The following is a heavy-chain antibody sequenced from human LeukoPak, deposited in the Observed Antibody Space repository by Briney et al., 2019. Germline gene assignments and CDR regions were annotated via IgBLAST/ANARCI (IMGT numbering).Heavy chain of an antibody. J-gene: IGHJ6*03. CDR1: GFTFSSYS. V-gene: IGHV3-21*01. D-gene: IGHD6-13*01. Sequence: GGSLRLSCAASGFTFSSYSMNWVRQAPGKGLEWVSSISSSSSYVYYADSVKGRFTISRDNAKNSLYLQMNSLRAEGTAVYYCARDGRAAAGTDYYYMDVWGKGTTVTVSS. CDR2: ISSSSSYV. CDR3: ARDGRAAAGTDYYYMDV.